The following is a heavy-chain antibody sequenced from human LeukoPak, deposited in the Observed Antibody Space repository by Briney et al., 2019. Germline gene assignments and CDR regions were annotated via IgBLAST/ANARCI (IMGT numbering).Heavy chain of an antibody. Sequence: SETLSLTCAVYGGSFSGYYWSWIRQPPGKGLEWIGEINHSGSTNYNPFLKSRVTISVDTSKNQFSLKLSSVTAADTAVYYCARVIVGANSWGQGTLVTVSS. D-gene: IGHD1-26*01. CDR1: GGSFSGYY. J-gene: IGHJ4*02. CDR3: ARVIVGANS. CDR2: INHSGST. V-gene: IGHV4-34*01.